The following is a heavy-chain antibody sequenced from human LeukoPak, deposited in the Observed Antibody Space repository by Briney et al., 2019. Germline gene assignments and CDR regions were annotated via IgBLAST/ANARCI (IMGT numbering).Heavy chain of an antibody. J-gene: IGHJ4*02. CDR3: ARSIDYYDSNHFDY. CDR1: GFTFSSYG. Sequence: GGSLRLSCAASGFTFSSYGMSWVRQAPGKGLEWVSGISGSGGSTYYADSLKGRFTVSRDNSKNTLYLQMNSLRAEDTAVYYCARSIDYYDSNHFDYWGQGTLVTVSS. V-gene: IGHV3-23*01. D-gene: IGHD3-22*01. CDR2: ISGSGGST.